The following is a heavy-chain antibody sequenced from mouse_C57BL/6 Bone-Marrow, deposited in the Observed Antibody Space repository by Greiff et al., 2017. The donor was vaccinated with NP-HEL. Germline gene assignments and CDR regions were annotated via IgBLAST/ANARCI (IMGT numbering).Heavy chain of an antibody. J-gene: IGHJ4*01. CDR2: IHPNSGST. D-gene: IGHD2-2*01. CDR1: GYTFPCYC. Sequence: QVQLLQPGAELVQPGASLKFSCTASGYTFPCYCMPWVRQTPGPRLELVGIIHPNSGSTNYTEKMKSQVTLTVDNSSSTAYMQLSSLTSEDSAVYYCARWGYSGFYAKDYWGQGTSVTVTS. CDR3: ARWGYSGFYAKDY. V-gene: IGHV1-64*01.